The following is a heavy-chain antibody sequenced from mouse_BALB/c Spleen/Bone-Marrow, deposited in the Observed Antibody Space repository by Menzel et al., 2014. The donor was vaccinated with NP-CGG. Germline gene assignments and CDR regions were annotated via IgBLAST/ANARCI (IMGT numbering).Heavy chain of an antibody. CDR2: ISYDGSN. D-gene: IGHD2-2*01. CDR3: ASGYDFFDY. CDR1: GYSITSGYY. V-gene: IGHV3-6*02. Sequence: ESGPGLVKPSQSLSLTCSVTGYSITSGYYWNWIRQFPGNKLEWMGYISYDGSNNYNPSLKNRISITRDTSKNQFFLKLNSVTTEGTATYYCASGYDFFDYWGQGTTLTVSS. J-gene: IGHJ2*01.